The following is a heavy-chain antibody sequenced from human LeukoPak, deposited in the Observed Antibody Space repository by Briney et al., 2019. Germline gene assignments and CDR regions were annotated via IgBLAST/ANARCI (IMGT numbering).Heavy chain of an antibody. CDR2: INTNTGNP. Sequence: ASVKVSCKASGYTFTSYAMNWVRQAPGQGLEWMGWINTNTGNPTYAQGFTGRFVFSLDTSVSTAYLQISSLKAEDTAVYYCARDRKSALWFGGVDYYMDVWGKGTTVTVSS. V-gene: IGHV7-4-1*02. CDR1: GYTFTSYA. D-gene: IGHD3-10*01. CDR3: ARDRKSALWFGGVDYYMDV. J-gene: IGHJ6*03.